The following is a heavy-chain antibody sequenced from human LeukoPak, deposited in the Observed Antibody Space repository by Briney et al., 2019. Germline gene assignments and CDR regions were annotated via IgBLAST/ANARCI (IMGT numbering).Heavy chain of an antibody. V-gene: IGHV3-21*01. Sequence: GGSLRLSCAASGFTFSSYSMNWVRQAPGKGLEWVSSISSSSSYIYYADSVKGRFTISRDNAKNSLYLQMNSLRAEDTAVYYCARDFMYSGNCAGCWGQGTLVTVSS. D-gene: IGHD6-13*01. CDR3: ARDFMYSGNCAGC. J-gene: IGHJ4*02. CDR1: GFTFSSYS. CDR2: ISSSSSYI.